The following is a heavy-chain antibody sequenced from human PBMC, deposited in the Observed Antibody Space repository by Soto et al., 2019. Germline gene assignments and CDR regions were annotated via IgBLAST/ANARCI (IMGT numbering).Heavy chain of an antibody. CDR1: GGTFSSFA. J-gene: IGHJ4*02. CDR3: ALVFRSISGHFYY. CDR2: IIPLFGTP. Sequence: QVQLVQSGAEAKKPGSSVRVSCKASGGTFSSFARSWVRQAPGQGLEWIGGIIPLFGTPYYAQNFQGRVTIAADESTSTAYMELSSLRSEATAGYYCALVFRSISGHFYYWVQAALVTVSS. V-gene: IGHV1-69*01. D-gene: IGHD3-3*02.